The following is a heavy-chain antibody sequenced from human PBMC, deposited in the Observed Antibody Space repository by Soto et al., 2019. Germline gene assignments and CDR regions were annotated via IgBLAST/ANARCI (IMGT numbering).Heavy chain of an antibody. Sequence: GGSLRLSCAASGFTFSSYAMSWVRQAPGKGLEWVSAISGSGGSTYYADSVKGRFTISRDNSKNTLYLQMNSLRAEDTAVYYCAEGLGGPCTILGLGDYDREYYFDYWGQGTLVTVSS. V-gene: IGHV3-23*01. CDR3: AEGLGGPCTILGLGDYDREYYFDY. CDR1: GFTFSSYA. J-gene: IGHJ4*02. D-gene: IGHD3-3*01. CDR2: ISGSGGST.